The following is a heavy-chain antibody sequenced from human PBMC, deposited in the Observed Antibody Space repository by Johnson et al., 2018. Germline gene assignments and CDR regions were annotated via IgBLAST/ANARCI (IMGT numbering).Heavy chain of an antibody. CDR2: ISYDGSNK. CDR1: GFTFSSYG. J-gene: IGHJ3*01. CDR3: AKEVALRLGELSV. Sequence: QVQLQESGGGVVQPGRSLRLSCAASGFTFSSYGMHWVRQAPGQGLEWVAVISYDGSNKYYEDSVKGRFTISRDNSKHTLYLQMNSLRAEDTAVDDRAKEVALRLGELSVWGQGTMVTVSS. D-gene: IGHD3-16*02. V-gene: IGHV3-30*18.